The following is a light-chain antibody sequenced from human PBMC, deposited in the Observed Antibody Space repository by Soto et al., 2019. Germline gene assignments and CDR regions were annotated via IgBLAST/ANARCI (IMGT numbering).Light chain of an antibody. J-gene: IGKJ3*01. CDR2: GTS. Sequence: EILLTQSPGTLSLSPGERATLACRASQSVSSSHLAWYQQKPGQAPRVLIYGTSTRATSIPDRFSGSGSGTDFTLTISRLEPEDFAVYYCQQYGSSPRFTFGPGTKVDMK. V-gene: IGKV3-20*01. CDR1: QSVSSSH. CDR3: QQYGSSPRFT.